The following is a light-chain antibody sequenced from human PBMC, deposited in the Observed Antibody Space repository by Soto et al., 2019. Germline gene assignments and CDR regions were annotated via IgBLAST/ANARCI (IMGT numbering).Light chain of an antibody. V-gene: IGKV3-11*01. CDR1: NSINIH. CDR2: NAS. CDR3: QQRSNWPPAT. J-gene: IGKJ4*02. Sequence: IVLTQSPGTLSLSPGERATRSXRASNSINIHLSWYRQKPGXAPSLLXXNASNRANVIPDRFSGSGSGPDFTLTISRLEPEEFVGHYCQQRSNWPPATFGGGTKV.